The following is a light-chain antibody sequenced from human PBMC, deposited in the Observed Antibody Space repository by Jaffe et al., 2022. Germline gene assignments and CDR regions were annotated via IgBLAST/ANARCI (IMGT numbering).Light chain of an antibody. J-gene: IGLJ2*01. CDR1: SSDVGGYNY. CDR3: SSQRSSNTVV. Sequence: QSALTQPASVSGSPGQSITISCTGTSSDVGGYNYVSWYQQHPGKAPKLMIYEVSNRPSGVSNRFSGSKIGNTASLTISGLQAEDEADYYCSSQRSSNTVVFGGGTKVTVL. V-gene: IGLV2-14*01. CDR2: EVS.